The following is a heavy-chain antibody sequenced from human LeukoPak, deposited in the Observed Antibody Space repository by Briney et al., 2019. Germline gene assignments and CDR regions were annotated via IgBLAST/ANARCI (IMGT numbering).Heavy chain of an antibody. Sequence: QSGGSLRLSCAASGFTFSSYWMSWVRQAPGKGLEWVANIKQDGSEKYYVDSVKGRFTISRDNAKNSLYLQMNSLRAEDTAVYYRARDRDYSPTWILQHWGQGTLVTVSS. CDR1: GFTFSSYW. CDR3: ARDRDYSPTWILQH. J-gene: IGHJ1*01. D-gene: IGHD2-15*01. CDR2: IKQDGSEK. V-gene: IGHV3-7*03.